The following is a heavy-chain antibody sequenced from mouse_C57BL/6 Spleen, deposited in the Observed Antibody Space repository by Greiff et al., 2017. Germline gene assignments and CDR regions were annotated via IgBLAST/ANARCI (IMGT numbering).Heavy chain of an antibody. Sequence: VQLLQSGAALARPGASVKLSCMASGYTFTSYGISWVKQRTGQGLEWIGEICPRSGNTYYNEKFKGKATLTAEKSSSTAYVELRSMTSEDSAVYIYGSYGNYVGFAYWGQGTLVTVSA. CDR2: ICPRSGNT. CDR1: GYTFTSYG. J-gene: IGHJ3*01. D-gene: IGHD2-1*01. V-gene: IGHV1-81*01. CDR3: GSYGNYVGFAY.